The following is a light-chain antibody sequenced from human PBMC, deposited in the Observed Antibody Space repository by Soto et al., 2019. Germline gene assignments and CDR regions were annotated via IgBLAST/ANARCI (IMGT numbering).Light chain of an antibody. CDR1: HSVSSSN. J-gene: IGKJ5*01. CDR3: QQRTHWPDT. V-gene: IGKV3D-20*02. CDR2: GAS. Sequence: EIVLTQFPGTLSLSPGDRATRYCRASHSVSSSNLAWYQQKRCQSLRLLIYGASSRATGIPDRFSGSGSGPDFTLTISSLEPEDFAVYYCQQRTHWPDTFGQGTRLDIK.